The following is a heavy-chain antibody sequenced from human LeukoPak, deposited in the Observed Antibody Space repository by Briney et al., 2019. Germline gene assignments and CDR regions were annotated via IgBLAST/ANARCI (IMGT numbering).Heavy chain of an antibody. CDR2: ISGSGGST. Sequence: GGSLRLSCAASGFTFSSYWMNWARQAPGKGLEWVSAISGSGGSTYYADSVKGRFTISRDNSKNTLYLQMNSLITEDTAMYYCTRRYFFDSNGNYGDDYWGQGTLVTVSS. D-gene: IGHD3-22*01. V-gene: IGHV3-23*01. CDR1: GFTFSSYW. J-gene: IGHJ4*02. CDR3: TRRYFFDSNGNYGDDY.